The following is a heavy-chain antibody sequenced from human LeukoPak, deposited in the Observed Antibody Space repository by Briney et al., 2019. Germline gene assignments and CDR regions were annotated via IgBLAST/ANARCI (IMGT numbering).Heavy chain of an antibody. D-gene: IGHD4-11*01. J-gene: IGHJ4*01. CDR2: IWSDGTNR. CDR3: ARDAQRGFDYSNSLKN. V-gene: IGHV3-33*01. Sequence: GGSLRLSCAASGFIFSHHGMHWVRQAPGKGLEWVAVIWSDGTNRFYADSVKGRFTISRDNSQNTVFLQMNSLRVKDTAIYYCARDAQRGFDYSNSLKNWGHEILVTVSS. CDR1: GFIFSHHG.